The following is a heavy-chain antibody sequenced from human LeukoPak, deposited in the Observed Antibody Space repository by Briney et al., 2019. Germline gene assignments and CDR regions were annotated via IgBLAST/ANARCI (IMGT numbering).Heavy chain of an antibody. CDR1: GFTFSSYD. V-gene: IGHV3-13*01. J-gene: IGHJ6*02. CDR2: IGTAGDT. Sequence: GRSLRLSCAASGFTFSSYDMPWVRQATGKGLEWVSAIGTAGDTYYPGSVKGRFTISRENAKNSLYLQMTSLTAGDTAVYYCARSRYYYFYGMDVWGQGTTVTVSS. CDR3: ARSRYYYFYGMDV.